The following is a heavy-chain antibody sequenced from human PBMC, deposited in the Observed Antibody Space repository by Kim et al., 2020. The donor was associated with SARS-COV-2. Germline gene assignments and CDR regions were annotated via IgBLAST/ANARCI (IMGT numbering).Heavy chain of an antibody. Sequence: YYADSVKGRFTISRDNSKITRYQQMNGLRAEDTAVYYCERKIAAAGTVEYWGKGTLVTVSS. J-gene: IGHJ4*02. V-gene: IGHV3-30*01. CDR3: ERKIAAAGTVEY. D-gene: IGHD6-13*01.